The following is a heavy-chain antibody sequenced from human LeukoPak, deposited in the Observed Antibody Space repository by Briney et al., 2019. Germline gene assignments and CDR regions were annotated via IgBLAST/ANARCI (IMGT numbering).Heavy chain of an antibody. CDR3: ASELGSGWFPIEY. D-gene: IGHD6-19*01. CDR1: GFTFSSHG. Sequence: GRSLRLSCAASGFTFSSHGMPWVRQAPGKGLEWVAVISYDGSNKYYADSVKGRFTISRDNSKNTLHLQMNSLRAEDTAVYYCASELGSGWFPIEYWGQGTLVTVSS. J-gene: IGHJ4*02. V-gene: IGHV3-30*03. CDR2: ISYDGSNK.